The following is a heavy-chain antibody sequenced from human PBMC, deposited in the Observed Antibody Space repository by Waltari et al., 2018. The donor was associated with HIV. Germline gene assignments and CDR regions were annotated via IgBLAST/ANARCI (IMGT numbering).Heavy chain of an antibody. CDR3: VKAKVVSAYYYSLEY. D-gene: IGHD3-22*01. V-gene: IGHV3-30*18. CDR2: ISYDGGTK. J-gene: IGHJ4*02. CDR1: GFTFSGYG. Sequence: VHLVESGGGVVQPGGSLRLSCATSGFTFSGYGMPWVRQAPGKGLEWMAVISYDGGTKYYADSVKGRFIISRDNSRNTLYLQLSTLRPEDTALYFCVKAKVVSAYYYSLEYWGQGTLVTVSS.